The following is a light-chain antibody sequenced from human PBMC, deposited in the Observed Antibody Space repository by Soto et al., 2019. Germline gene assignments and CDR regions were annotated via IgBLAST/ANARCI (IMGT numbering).Light chain of an antibody. V-gene: IGKV3-11*01. Sequence: IVLTQSPATLSLSPGERATHSCMASQSVSSYLAWYQQKPGQAPMLLIYDASNMATGIPARFSGSGSGTDFTLTISSLEPEDFAVYYCQQRSNWTFGGGTKVEIK. CDR1: QSVSSY. CDR2: DAS. CDR3: QQRSNWT. J-gene: IGKJ4*01.